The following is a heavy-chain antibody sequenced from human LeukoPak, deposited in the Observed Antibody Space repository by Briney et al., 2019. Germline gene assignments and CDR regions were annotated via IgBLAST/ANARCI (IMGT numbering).Heavy chain of an antibody. D-gene: IGHD6-6*01. CDR2: TTNSGST. J-gene: IGHJ4*02. CDR1: GFTFPNYA. Sequence: GGSLRLSCAASGFTFPNYAMSWVRQAPGKGLEWVSATTNSGSTYYADSVKGRFTISRDYSKNTLYLQMNSLRAEDTAVYYCARAVEGSSSGGMGLDYWGQGALVTVSS. V-gene: IGHV3-23*01. CDR3: ARAVEGSSSGGMGLDY.